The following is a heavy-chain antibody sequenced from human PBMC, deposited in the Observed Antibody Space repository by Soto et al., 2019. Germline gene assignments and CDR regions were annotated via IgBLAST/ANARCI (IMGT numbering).Heavy chain of an antibody. D-gene: IGHD3-10*01. Sequence: GESLKISCKGSGYSFTSYWIGWVRQMPGKGLEWMGIIYPGDSDTRYSPSFQGQVTISADKSISTAYLQWSSLKASDTAMYYCAALQAGTHYYYGMDVWGQGTTVTVSS. CDR3: AALQAGTHYYYGMDV. CDR1: GYSFTSYW. J-gene: IGHJ6*02. CDR2: IYPGDSDT. V-gene: IGHV5-51*01.